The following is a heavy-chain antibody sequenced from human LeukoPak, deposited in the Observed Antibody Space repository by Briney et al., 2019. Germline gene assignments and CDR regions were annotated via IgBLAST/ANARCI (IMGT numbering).Heavy chain of an antibody. CDR2: ISSSSSTI. CDR1: GFTFSSYS. D-gene: IGHD6-13*01. V-gene: IGHV3-48*04. CDR3: ARESLAAAGLGASSDAFDI. J-gene: IGHJ3*02. Sequence: GGSLRLSCAASGFTFSSYSMNWVRQAPGKGLEWVSYISSSSSTIYYADSVKGRFTISRDNAKNSLYLQMNSLRAEDTAVYYCARESLAAAGLGASSDAFDIWGQGTMVTVSS.